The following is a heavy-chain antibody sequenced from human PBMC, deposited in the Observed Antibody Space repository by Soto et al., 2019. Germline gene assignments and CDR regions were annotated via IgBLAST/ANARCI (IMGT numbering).Heavy chain of an antibody. V-gene: IGHV1-69*06. CDR2: IIPIFGTA. Sequence: QVQLVQSGAEVKKPGSSVKVSCKASGGTFSSYAISWVRQAPGQGLEWMGGIIPIFGTANYAQQFQGGVTITADKSTRTANMELSSLRSEDTAVYYCARVFVVVPAVGWFDPWGQGTLVTVSS. CDR1: GGTFSSYA. CDR3: ARVFVVVPAVGWFDP. D-gene: IGHD2-2*01. J-gene: IGHJ5*02.